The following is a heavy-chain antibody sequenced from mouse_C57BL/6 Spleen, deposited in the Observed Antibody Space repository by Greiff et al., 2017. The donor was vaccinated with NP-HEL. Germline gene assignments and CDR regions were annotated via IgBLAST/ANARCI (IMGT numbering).Heavy chain of an antibody. CDR1: GYTFTDYE. CDR3: TRSDYDSFFAY. Sequence: QVQLQQSGAELVRPGASVTLSCKASGYTFTDYEMHWVKQTPVHGLEWIGAIDPETGGTAYNQKFKGKAILTADKSSSTAYMERRSLTSEDSAVYYCTRSDYDSFFAYWGQGALVTVSA. V-gene: IGHV1-15*01. D-gene: IGHD2-4*01. CDR2: IDPETGGT. J-gene: IGHJ3*01.